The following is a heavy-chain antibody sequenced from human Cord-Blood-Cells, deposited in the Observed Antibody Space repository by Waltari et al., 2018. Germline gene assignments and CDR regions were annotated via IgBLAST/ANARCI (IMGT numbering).Heavy chain of an antibody. CDR1: GYTFTSYY. V-gene: IGHV1-46*01. CDR2: INPSGGST. D-gene: IGHD5-18*01. Sequence: QVQLVQSGAEVKKPGASVKVSCKASGYTFTSYYMHWVRQAPGQGLEWMGIINPSGGSTSYAQKFQGRVTMTRDTSTSTVYMELSSLRSEDTAVYYCASEITAMVTGNYFDYWGQGTLVTVSS. CDR3: ASEITAMVTGNYFDY. J-gene: IGHJ4*02.